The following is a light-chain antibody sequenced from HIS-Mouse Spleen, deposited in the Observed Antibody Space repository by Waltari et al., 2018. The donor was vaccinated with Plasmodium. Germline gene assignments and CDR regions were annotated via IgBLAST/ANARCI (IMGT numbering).Light chain of an antibody. CDR3: YSTDSSGNHGV. CDR2: EDS. CDR1: ALPKKY. V-gene: IGLV3-10*01. J-gene: IGLJ3*02. Sequence: SYELTQPPSVSVSPGQTARITCSGDALPKKYAYWYQQKSGQAPVLVIYEDSKRPSGIPERFSGSSSGAMATLTISGARVEDEAYYYCYSTDSSGNHGVFGGGTKLTVL.